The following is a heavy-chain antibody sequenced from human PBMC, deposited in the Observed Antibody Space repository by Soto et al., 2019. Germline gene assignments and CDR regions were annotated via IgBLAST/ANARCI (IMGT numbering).Heavy chain of an antibody. J-gene: IGHJ4*02. V-gene: IGHV3-11*01. CDR2: ISSSDSI. CDR1: GFTFSDYY. D-gene: IGHD3-22*01. CDR3: ARDLGYYDSSGYFDY. Sequence: GGSLRLSCAASGFTFSDYYMSWIRQAPGKGLEWVSYISSSDSIYYADSVKGRFTISRDNAKNSLYLQMNSLRAEDTAVYYCARDLGYYDSSGYFDYWGQGTLVTVSS.